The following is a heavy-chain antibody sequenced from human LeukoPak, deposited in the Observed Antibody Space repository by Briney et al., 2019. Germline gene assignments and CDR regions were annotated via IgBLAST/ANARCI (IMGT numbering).Heavy chain of an antibody. CDR1: GGSISSYY. Sequence: SETLSLTCTVSGGSISSYYWSWIRQPAGKGLEWIGRIYTSGSTNYNPSLKSRVTMSVDTSKNQFSLKLSSVTAADTAVYYCARAPLPPHMVRGVVYYYYYGMDVWGQGTTVTVSS. D-gene: IGHD3-10*01. J-gene: IGHJ6*02. V-gene: IGHV4-4*07. CDR3: ARAPLPPHMVRGVVYYYYYGMDV. CDR2: IYTSGST.